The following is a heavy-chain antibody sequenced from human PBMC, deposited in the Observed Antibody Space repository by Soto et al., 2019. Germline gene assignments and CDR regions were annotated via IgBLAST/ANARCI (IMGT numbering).Heavy chain of an antibody. V-gene: IGHV3-30*03. CDR1: GFTFSSYG. CDR2: ISYDGSNK. J-gene: IGHJ6*02. Sequence: QVQLVESGGGVVQPGRSLRLSCAASGFTFSSYGMHWVRQAPGKGLEWVAVISYDGSNKYYADSVKGRFTISRDNSKNPLYLHMTSLSAEDKAVYYCAGHPGATDAYYYYCGFDVWGQGTTVTVSS. CDR3: AGHPGATDAYYYYCGFDV. D-gene: IGHD1-1*01.